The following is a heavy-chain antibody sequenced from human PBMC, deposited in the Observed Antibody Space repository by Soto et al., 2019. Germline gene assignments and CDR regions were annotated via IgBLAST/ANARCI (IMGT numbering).Heavy chain of an antibody. J-gene: IGHJ6*03. Sequence: GSLRLSCAASGFTFSGSAMHWVRQASGKGLEWVGRIRSKANSYATAYAASVKGRFTISRDDSKNTAYLQMNSLKTEDTAVYYCTRLPDDFWTAYSMHVWGKGPMVTVSS. D-gene: IGHD3-3*01. CDR2: IRSKANSYAT. CDR1: GFTFSGSA. CDR3: TRLPDDFWTAYSMHV. V-gene: IGHV3-73*01.